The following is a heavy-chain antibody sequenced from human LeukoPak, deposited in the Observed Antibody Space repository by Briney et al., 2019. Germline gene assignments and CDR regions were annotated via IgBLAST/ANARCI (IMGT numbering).Heavy chain of an antibody. Sequence: APVKVSCKASGYTFTGYYMHWVRQAPGQGLEWMGWISGNNGNTNYAQKLQGRVTMTTDTSTSTSYMELRSLRSDDTAVYYCARSCSSTSCPLLDYYYYMDVWGKGTTVTVSS. J-gene: IGHJ6*03. CDR3: ARSCSSTSCPLLDYYYYMDV. D-gene: IGHD2-2*01. V-gene: IGHV1-18*04. CDR1: GYTFTGYY. CDR2: ISGNNGNT.